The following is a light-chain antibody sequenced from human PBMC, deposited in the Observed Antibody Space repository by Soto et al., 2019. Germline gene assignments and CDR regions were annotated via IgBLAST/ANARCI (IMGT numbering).Light chain of an antibody. Sequence: QSALTQPASVSGSPGQSITISCTGTSSDIGAYNYVSWYQQHPGKVPKLMIYEVSNRPSGVSNRFSGSKSGNTASLTISGLQAEDETDYYCSSFTTSSTFVYGTGTKVTV. CDR2: EVS. V-gene: IGLV2-14*01. CDR1: SSDIGAYNY. CDR3: SSFTTSSTFV. J-gene: IGLJ1*01.